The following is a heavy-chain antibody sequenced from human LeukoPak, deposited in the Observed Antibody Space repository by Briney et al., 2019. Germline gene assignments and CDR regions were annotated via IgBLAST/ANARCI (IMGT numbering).Heavy chain of an antibody. Sequence: SETLSLTCAVSGGSISSSNWWSWVRQPPGKGLEWIGEIYHSGSTNYNPSLKSRVTISVDTSKNQFSLKLSSVTAADTAVYYCARGRGNYYYGMDVWGQGTTVTVSS. CDR3: ARGRGNYYYGMDV. CDR2: IYHSGST. D-gene: IGHD6-25*01. CDR1: GGSISSSNW. J-gene: IGHJ6*02. V-gene: IGHV4-4*02.